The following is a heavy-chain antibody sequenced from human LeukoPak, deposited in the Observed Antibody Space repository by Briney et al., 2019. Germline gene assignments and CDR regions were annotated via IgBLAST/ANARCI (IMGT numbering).Heavy chain of an antibody. J-gene: IGHJ6*03. V-gene: IGHV4-30-4*08. CDR3: ASYEYYDFWSGYQDYYYMDV. CDR2: IYYSGST. Sequence: SQTLSLTCTVSGGSISSGDYYWSWIRQPPGKGLEWIGYIYYSGSTYYNPSLKSRVTISVDTSKNQSSLKLSSVTAADTAVYYCASYEYYDFWSGYQDYYYMDVWGKGTTVTVSS. CDR1: GGSISSGDYY. D-gene: IGHD3-3*01.